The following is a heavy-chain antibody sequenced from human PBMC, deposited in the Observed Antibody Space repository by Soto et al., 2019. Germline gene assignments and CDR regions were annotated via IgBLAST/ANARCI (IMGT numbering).Heavy chain of an antibody. Sequence: SETLSLTCTVSGGTVSSYYWSWVRQPPGKRPEWIAYIYNGGTTNYNPSLKSRLTISLDTSKNQFSLKLSSVTAADTAVYFCARGGPSSKWLDPWGQGIQVTVSS. V-gene: IGHV4-59*02. CDR3: ARGGPSSKWLDP. J-gene: IGHJ5*02. CDR2: IYNGGTT. CDR1: GGTVSSYY.